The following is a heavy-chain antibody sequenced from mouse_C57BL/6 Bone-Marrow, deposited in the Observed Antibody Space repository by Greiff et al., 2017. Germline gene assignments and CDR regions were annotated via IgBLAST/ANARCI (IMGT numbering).Heavy chain of an antibody. V-gene: IGHV5-12*01. Sequence: EVKVVESGGGLVQPGGSLKLSCAASGFTFSDYYMYWVRQTPEKRLEWVAYISNGGGSTYYPDTVKGRFTISRDNAKNTLYLQMSRLKSEDTAMYYCAREGASEYFDYWGQGTTLTVSS. CDR2: ISNGGGST. CDR3: AREGASEYFDY. CDR1: GFTFSDYY. J-gene: IGHJ2*01.